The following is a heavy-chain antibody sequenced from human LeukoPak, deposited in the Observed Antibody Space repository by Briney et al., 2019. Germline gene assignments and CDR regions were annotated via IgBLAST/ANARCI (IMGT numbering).Heavy chain of an antibody. CDR1: GGTFSSYA. D-gene: IGHD6-19*01. CDR3: ARGSGWHAIDY. V-gene: IGHV1-69*05. J-gene: IGHJ4*02. CDR2: IIPIFGTA. Sequence: ASVKVSCKASGGTFSSYAISWVRQAPGQGLEWMGGIIPIFGTANYAQNLQGRVTMTTDTSTSTAYMELRSLRSDDTAVYYCARGSGWHAIDYWGQGTLVTVSS.